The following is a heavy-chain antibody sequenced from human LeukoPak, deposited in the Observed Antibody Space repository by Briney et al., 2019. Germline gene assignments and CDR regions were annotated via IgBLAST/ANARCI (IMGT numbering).Heavy chain of an antibody. D-gene: IGHD2-2*01. CDR3: ARHSLIGYCSSTSCRRAYYYMDV. V-gene: IGHV4-61*02. J-gene: IGHJ6*03. Sequence: SETLSLTCTVSGGSISSGSYYWSWIRQPAGKALEWIGRIYSSGSTNYNPPLKSRDTISVDTSKNQFSLKLSSVTAADTAVYYCARHSLIGYCSSTSCRRAYYYMDVWGKGTTVTISS. CDR1: GGSISSGSYY. CDR2: IYSSGST.